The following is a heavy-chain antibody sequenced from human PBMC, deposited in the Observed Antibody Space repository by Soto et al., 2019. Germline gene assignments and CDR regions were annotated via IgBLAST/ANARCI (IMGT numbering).Heavy chain of an antibody. J-gene: IGHJ3*02. D-gene: IGHD3-22*01. CDR2: IWYDGSNK. V-gene: IGHV3-33*01. CDR1: GFTFSSYG. Sequence: QVQLVESGGGVVQPGRSLRLSCAASGFTFSSYGMHWVRQAPGKGLEWVAVIWYDGSNKYYADSVKGRFTISRDNSKNTLYLQMNSLRAEDTAVYYCARDYYDSSGYDALDIWGQGTMVTVSS. CDR3: ARDYYDSSGYDALDI.